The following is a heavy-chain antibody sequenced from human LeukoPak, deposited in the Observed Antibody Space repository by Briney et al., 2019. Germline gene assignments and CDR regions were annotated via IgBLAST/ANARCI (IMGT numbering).Heavy chain of an antibody. CDR1: GFTFSSYA. CDR3: AKDADSSGWYWLGSYYGMDV. D-gene: IGHD6-19*01. Sequence: GGSLRLSCAASGFTFSSYAMSWVRQAPGKGLEWVSAISGSGGSTYYADSVKGRFTISRDNSKNTLHLQMNSLRAEDTAVYYCAKDADSSGWYWLGSYYGMDVWGQGTTVTVSS. V-gene: IGHV3-23*01. CDR2: ISGSGGST. J-gene: IGHJ6*02.